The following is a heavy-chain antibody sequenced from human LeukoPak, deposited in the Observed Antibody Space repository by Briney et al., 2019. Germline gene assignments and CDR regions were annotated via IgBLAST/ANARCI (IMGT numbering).Heavy chain of an antibody. V-gene: IGHV3-74*01. CDR1: GFTFSSYW. Sequence: GGSLRLSCAASGFTFSSYWIHWVRQVPGKGLVWVSRIHGDGRTTTYADSVRGRYTISRDNAKNTLYLQMNSLRAEDTAVYYCARDNGENYHTAFDYWGQGTLVTVSS. CDR3: ARDNGENYHTAFDY. D-gene: IGHD2-8*01. J-gene: IGHJ4*02. CDR2: IHGDGRTT.